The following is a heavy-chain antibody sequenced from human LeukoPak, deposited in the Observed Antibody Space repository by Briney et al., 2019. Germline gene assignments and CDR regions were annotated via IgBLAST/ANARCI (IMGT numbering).Heavy chain of an antibody. Sequence: GGSLRLSCAASGFSFSDYYMSWIRQAPGKGLEWVSAISDSGSSTYDADSVKGRFTISRDNSKNTLYLQMHGLRAEDTAVYYCAKQLGYCSDGSCYFESWGQGTLVTVSS. CDR2: ISDSGSST. J-gene: IGHJ4*02. CDR1: GFSFSDYY. V-gene: IGHV3-23*01. D-gene: IGHD2-15*01. CDR3: AKQLGYCSDGSCYFES.